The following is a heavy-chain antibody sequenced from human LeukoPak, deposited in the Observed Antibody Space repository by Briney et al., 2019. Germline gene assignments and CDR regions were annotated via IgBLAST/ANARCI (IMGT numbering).Heavy chain of an antibody. CDR3: VTYSSSFTPGPTFDY. V-gene: IGHV4-39*01. CDR1: GGSISSSSYY. Sequence: SETLSLTCTVSGGSISSSSYYWGWIRQPPGKGLEWIGSIYYSGSTYYNPSLKSRVTISVDTSKNQFSLKLSSVTAADTAVYYCVTYSSSFTPGPTFDYWGQGTLVTVSS. D-gene: IGHD6-6*01. CDR2: IYYSGST. J-gene: IGHJ4*02.